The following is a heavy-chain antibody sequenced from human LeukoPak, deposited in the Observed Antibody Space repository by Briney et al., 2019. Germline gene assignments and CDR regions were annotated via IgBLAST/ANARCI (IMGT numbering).Heavy chain of an antibody. V-gene: IGHV4-59*01. CDR3: TRDRIVVVPAATYYYGMDV. Sequence: SETLSLTCTVSGGSISSYYWSWIRQPPGKGLEWIGYIYYSGSTNYNPSLKSRVTISVDTSKNQFSLKLSSVTAAGTAVYYCTRDRIVVVPAATYYYGMDVWGKGTTVTVSS. CDR2: IYYSGST. D-gene: IGHD2-2*01. J-gene: IGHJ6*04. CDR1: GGSISSYY.